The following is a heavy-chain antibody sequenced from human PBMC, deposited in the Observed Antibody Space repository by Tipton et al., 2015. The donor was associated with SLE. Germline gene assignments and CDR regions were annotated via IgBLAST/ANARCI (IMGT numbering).Heavy chain of an antibody. CDR3: ASGSDAFDI. CDR1: GGSVNMNY. D-gene: IGHD2-2*03. J-gene: IGHJ3*02. Sequence: LRLSCTVSGGSVNMNYWSWIRQPPGKGLEWIGYISYTGSTNDNPSLKSRVTISVDTSKNQFSLKLSSVTAADTAVYYCASGSDAFDIWGQGTMVTVSS. V-gene: IGHV4-59*02. CDR2: ISYTGST.